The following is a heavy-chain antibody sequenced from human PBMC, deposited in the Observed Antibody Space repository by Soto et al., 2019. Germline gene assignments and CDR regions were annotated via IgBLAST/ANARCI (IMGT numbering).Heavy chain of an antibody. V-gene: IGHV3-7*01. D-gene: IGHD3-3*01. CDR3: ARDGVYDFWSGYSYYYYYYMDV. Sequence: GGSLRLSCAASGFTFSSYWMSWVRQPPGKGLEWVANIKKDGSEKYYVDSVKGRFTISRDNGKNSLYLQMNSLRAEDTAVYYCARDGVYDFWSGYSYYYYYYMDVWGKGTTVTVSS. CDR1: GFTFSSYW. CDR2: IKKDGSEK. J-gene: IGHJ6*03.